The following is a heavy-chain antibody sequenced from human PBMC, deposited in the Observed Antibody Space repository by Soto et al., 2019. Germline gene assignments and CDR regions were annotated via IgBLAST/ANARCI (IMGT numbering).Heavy chain of an antibody. J-gene: IGHJ6*02. CDR1: GFTFSSYS. CDR2: ISSSSSYI. Sequence: EVQLVESGGGLVQPGGSLRLSCAASGFTFSSYSMNWVRQAPGKGLEWVSSISSSSSYIYYADSVKGRFTISRDNAKNSLYLQMNSLRAEDTAVYYCARGDTTGPYYYYYGMDVWGQGTTVTVSS. D-gene: IGHD1-1*01. V-gene: IGHV3-21*01. CDR3: ARGDTTGPYYYYYGMDV.